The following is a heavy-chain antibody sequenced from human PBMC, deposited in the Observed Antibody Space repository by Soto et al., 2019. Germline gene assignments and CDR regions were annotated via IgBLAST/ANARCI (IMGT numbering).Heavy chain of an antibody. Sequence: ASVKVSCKVSGYTLTELSMHWVRQAPGKGLEWMGGFDPEDGETIYAQKFQGRVTMTEDTSTDTAYMELGSLRSEDTAVYYCATPRDIAARPCEFDYWGQGTLVTVSS. D-gene: IGHD6-6*01. V-gene: IGHV1-24*01. CDR3: ATPRDIAARPCEFDY. CDR2: FDPEDGET. J-gene: IGHJ4*02. CDR1: GYTLTELS.